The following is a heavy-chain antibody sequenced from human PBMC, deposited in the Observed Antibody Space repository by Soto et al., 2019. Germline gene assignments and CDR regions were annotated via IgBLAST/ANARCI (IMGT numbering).Heavy chain of an antibody. D-gene: IGHD4-17*01. J-gene: IGHJ6*03. CDR1: GFTVSSNY. Sequence: EVQLVESGGGLVQPGGSLRLSCAASGFTVSSNYMSWVRQAPGKGLEWVSVIYSGGSTYYADSVKGRFTISRDNSKNTLYLQMNSLRAEDTAVYYCARDGVTTHHYYDYMDGWGKGTTVTVSS. CDR2: IYSGGST. V-gene: IGHV3-66*01. CDR3: ARDGVTTHHYYDYMDG.